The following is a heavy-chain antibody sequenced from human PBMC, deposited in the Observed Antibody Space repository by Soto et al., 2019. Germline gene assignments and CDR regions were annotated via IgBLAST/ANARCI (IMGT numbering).Heavy chain of an antibody. V-gene: IGHV3-21*01. CDR1: GFPFSVYN. D-gene: IGHD4-17*01. J-gene: IGHJ4*02. Sequence: PGGSLRLSCAASGFPFSVYNMNWVRQAPGKGLEWVSSISTSSSYITYADSVKGRFTISRDNAKNSLYLQMNSLSAEDTAVYYCIRVLGDYVTRPFDYWGQGTLVTVSS. CDR2: ISTSSSYI. CDR3: IRVLGDYVTRPFDY.